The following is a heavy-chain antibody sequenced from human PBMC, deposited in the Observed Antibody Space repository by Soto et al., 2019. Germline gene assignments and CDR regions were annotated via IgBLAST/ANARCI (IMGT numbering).Heavy chain of an antibody. V-gene: IGHV3-11*01. Sequence: GGSLRLSCAASGFTFSDYYMSWIRQPPGKGLEWVSYISSSGSTIYYADSVKGRFTISRDNAKNSLYLQMNSLRAEDSAVYYCARWNSLRVYFDYWGQGTLVTVSS. CDR2: ISSSGSTI. CDR3: ARWNSLRVYFDY. CDR1: GFTFSDYY. D-gene: IGHD1-1*01. J-gene: IGHJ4*02.